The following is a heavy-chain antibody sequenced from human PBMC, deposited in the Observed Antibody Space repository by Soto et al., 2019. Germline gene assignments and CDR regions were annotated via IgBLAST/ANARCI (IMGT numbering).Heavy chain of an antibody. D-gene: IGHD5-18*01. CDR1: GGSFSSNP. CDR3: ARVGRVYSSAPRCYCDF. Sequence: QVQLVQSGSEVKKPGSSVKVSCKASGGSFSSNPISWVRQAPGQGLEWMAGIIPIFATVHYAQKFQGRVTITADESTSTAYMELTSLRSEATAVYFCARVGRVYSSAPRCYCDFWGQGTLVTVSS. CDR2: IIPIFATV. J-gene: IGHJ4*02. V-gene: IGHV1-69*01.